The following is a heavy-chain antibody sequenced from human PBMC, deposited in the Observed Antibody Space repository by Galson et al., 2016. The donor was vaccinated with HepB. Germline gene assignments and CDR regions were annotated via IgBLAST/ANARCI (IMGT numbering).Heavy chain of an antibody. J-gene: IGHJ5*01. V-gene: IGHV5-10-1*01. CDR1: GYRFTSYW. CDR3: ARHLHDYGDNLFDS. D-gene: IGHD4-17*01. Sequence: QSGAEVKKPGESLRISCKASGYRFTSYWITWVRQTPGKGLECLGRIDPSDSYTNYSPSFQGHVTISVDKSNNTAYLQWDSLRASDTAIYFCARHLHDYGDNLFDSWGQGTLATVSS. CDR2: IDPSDSYT.